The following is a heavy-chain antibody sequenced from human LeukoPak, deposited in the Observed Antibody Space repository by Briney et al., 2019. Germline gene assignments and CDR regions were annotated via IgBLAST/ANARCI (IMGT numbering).Heavy chain of an antibody. V-gene: IGHV4-59*08. D-gene: IGHD3-10*01. Sequence: PSETLSLTRTVSCGSISTYYWTWIRQPPGKGPEWVGYIYYSGSTNYNPSLKSRVTISVDTSKNQFSLKLSSVTAADTAVYYCARHPSGSYLHFDYWGQGTLVTVSS. J-gene: IGHJ4*02. CDR3: ARHPSGSYLHFDY. CDR1: CGSISTYY. CDR2: IYYSGST.